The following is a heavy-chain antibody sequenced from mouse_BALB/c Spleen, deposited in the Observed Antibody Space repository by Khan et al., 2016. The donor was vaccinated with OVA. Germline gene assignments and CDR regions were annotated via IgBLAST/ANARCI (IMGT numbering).Heavy chain of an antibody. CDR3: SASCFCGYYFDY. CDR1: GFTFSSYG. J-gene: IGHJ2*01. CDR2: ISGDSTTI. Sequence: EVQLVESGGGLVQPGGSRKLSCAASGFTFSSYGVHWVRQAPERGLEWVAYISGDSTTIYYADTVKGRFTISRDNPKNTLFLQMTSLMSEDTAKYYCSASCFCGYYFDYWGPGTTLTVSS. V-gene: IGHV5-17*02. D-gene: IGHD6-2*01.